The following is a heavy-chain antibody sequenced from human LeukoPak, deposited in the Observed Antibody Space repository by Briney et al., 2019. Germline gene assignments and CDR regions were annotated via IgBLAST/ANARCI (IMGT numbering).Heavy chain of an antibody. V-gene: IGHV3-7*01. Sequence: PGGSLRLSCAASGFNFNTYWMSWVRQAPGKGLEWVANIKPDGSETNYVDSVKGRFTISRDNAKRSLYLQMNSLRVEDTAVYYCARAITDFDYWGQGTLVTVAS. CDR3: ARAITDFDY. CDR2: IKPDGSET. CDR1: GFNFNTYW. D-gene: IGHD1-14*01. J-gene: IGHJ4*02.